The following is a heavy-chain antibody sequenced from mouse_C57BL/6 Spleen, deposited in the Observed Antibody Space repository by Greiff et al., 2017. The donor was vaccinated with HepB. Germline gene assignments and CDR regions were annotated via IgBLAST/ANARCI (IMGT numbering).Heavy chain of an antibody. V-gene: IGHV1-12*01. CDR1: GYTFTSYN. CDR3: ARWRECAMDY. J-gene: IGHJ4*01. CDR2: IYPENGYT. Sequence: QVQLPQSGAELVRPGASVTMSCKASGYTFTSYNMHWVKQTPRQGLEWIGAIYPENGYTSYNQQFKGKATLTVDKSASQAYMQLSSLTSEDSAVYFCARWRECAMDYWGQGTAVTVSS.